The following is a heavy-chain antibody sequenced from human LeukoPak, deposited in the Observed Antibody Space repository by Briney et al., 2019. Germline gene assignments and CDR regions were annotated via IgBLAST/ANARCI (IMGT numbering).Heavy chain of an antibody. V-gene: IGHV4-38-2*02. Sequence: PSETLSLTCTVSSYSISSGYYWGWIRQPPGKGLEWIGSIYHSGSTYYNPSLKSRVTISVDTSKNQFSLKLSSVTAADTAVYYCAREGRYSGADYYYGVDVWGQGTTVTVSS. CDR1: SYSISSGYY. CDR2: IYHSGST. D-gene: IGHD3-10*01. J-gene: IGHJ6*02. CDR3: AREGRYSGADYYYGVDV.